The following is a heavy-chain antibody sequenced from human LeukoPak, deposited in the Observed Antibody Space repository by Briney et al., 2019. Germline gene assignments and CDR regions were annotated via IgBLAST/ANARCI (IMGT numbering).Heavy chain of an antibody. CDR2: FSGSGGST. J-gene: IGHJ4*02. D-gene: IGHD2-15*01. CDR1: GFTFSSYA. CDR3: AKGVGYCSGGSCQQFDY. Sequence: GGSLRLSCAASGFTFSSYAMSWVRQAPGKGLEWVSSFSGSGGSTYYTDSVKGRITISRDNSKNTLYLQMNSLRAEDTAVYYCAKGVGYCSGGSCQQFDYWGQGTLVTVSS. V-gene: IGHV3-23*01.